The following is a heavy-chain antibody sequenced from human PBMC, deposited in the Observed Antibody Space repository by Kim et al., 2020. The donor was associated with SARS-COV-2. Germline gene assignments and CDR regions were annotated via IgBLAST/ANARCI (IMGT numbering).Heavy chain of an antibody. CDR3: ARDFFQAGVVSDP. D-gene: IGHD3-3*01. V-gene: IGHV1-69*13. CDR1: GGTFSSYA. J-gene: IGHJ5*02. CDR2: IIPIFGTA. Sequence: SVKVSCKASGGTFSSYAISWVRQAPGQGLEWMGGIIPIFGTANYAQKFQGRVTITADESTSTAYMELSSLRSEDTAVYYCARDFFQAGVVSDPWGQGTLVTVSS.